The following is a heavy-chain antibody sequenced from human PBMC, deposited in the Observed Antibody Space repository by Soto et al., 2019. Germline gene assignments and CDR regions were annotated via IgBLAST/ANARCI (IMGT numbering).Heavy chain of an antibody. D-gene: IGHD1-26*01. CDR2: INPKTAAT. CDR3: ARIKWGLDYYRGMDG. CDR1: GYTFSDYF. V-gene: IGHV1-2*02. J-gene: IGHJ6*02. Sequence: QVQLVQSGAEVKKSGASVKVSCKASGYTFSDYFIQWLRQAPGQGLEWVAWINPKTAATNYAKKFQDRVTLTSDTAFSTAYLELTRLRPDDTAVYYCARIKWGLDYYRGMDGWGQGTAVTVSS.